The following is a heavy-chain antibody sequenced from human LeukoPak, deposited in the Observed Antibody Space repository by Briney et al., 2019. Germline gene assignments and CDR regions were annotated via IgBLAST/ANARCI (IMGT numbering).Heavy chain of an antibody. D-gene: IGHD3-10*02. CDR3: AELGITMFGGV. CDR1: GFTFSTYG. V-gene: IGHV3-23*01. CDR2: ISGSGDIT. Sequence: GGSLRLSCAASGFTFSTYGMNWVRQAPGKGLEWVSGISGSGDITYYADSVWGRFSLSRDNTKRSLYMQIYRLRAESTALYYIAELGITMFGGVWGKGTTVTTSS. J-gene: IGHJ6*04.